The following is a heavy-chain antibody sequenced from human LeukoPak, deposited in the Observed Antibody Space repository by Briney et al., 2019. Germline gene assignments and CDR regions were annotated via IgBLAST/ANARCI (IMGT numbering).Heavy chain of an antibody. CDR1: GFTFSRHW. J-gene: IGHJ3*02. CDR3: AGGCCSGPSCYSDTFEI. Sequence: PGGSLRLSCAASGFTFSRHWMSWVRPAPGKGLEWVANIKQDGRAKSHVDCVKGRFTISRDSAKNSLYLQLNSLRAEDTAVYYCAGGCCSGPSCYSDTFEIWGQGTMVTVSS. V-gene: IGHV3-7*01. D-gene: IGHD2-15*01. CDR2: IKQDGRAK.